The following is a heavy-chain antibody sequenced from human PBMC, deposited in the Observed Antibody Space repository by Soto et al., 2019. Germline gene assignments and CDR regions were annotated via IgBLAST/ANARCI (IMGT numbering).Heavy chain of an antibody. D-gene: IGHD5-12*01. CDR2: INHSGST. Sequence: QVQLQQWGAGQLKPSGTLSLTCAVYGESFSAYSWSWIRQPPGKALEWIGEINHSGSTNYNPSLKSRGIMSIDTSKNQFSLKLTSVTAADTGVYYCARVNGGWLRLPYWGQGTGVTVSS. V-gene: IGHV4-34*01. CDR3: ARVNGGWLRLPY. J-gene: IGHJ4*02. CDR1: GESFSAYS.